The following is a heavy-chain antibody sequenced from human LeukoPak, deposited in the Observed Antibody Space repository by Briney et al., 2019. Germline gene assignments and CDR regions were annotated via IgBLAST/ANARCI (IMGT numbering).Heavy chain of an antibody. Sequence: QPGGSLRLSCAASGFTFSSYWMSWVRQAPGKGLEWVANIKEDGSEKYYVDSVKGRFTISRDNAKNSLYLEMNSLRAEDTAVYYCARDRDGSVNYYNKPPYWGQGILVTVSS. CDR2: IKEDGSEK. CDR3: ARDRDGSVNYYNKPPY. J-gene: IGHJ4*02. CDR1: GFTFSSYW. D-gene: IGHD3-10*01. V-gene: IGHV3-7*01.